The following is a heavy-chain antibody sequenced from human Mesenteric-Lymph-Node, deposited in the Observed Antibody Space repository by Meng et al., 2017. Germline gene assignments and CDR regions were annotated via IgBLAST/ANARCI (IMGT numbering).Heavy chain of an antibody. CDR3: ATVRGSGSPFDY. V-gene: IGHV1-2*02. CDR2: INPNSGGT. D-gene: IGHD6-25*01. J-gene: IGHJ4*02. Sequence: ASVKVSCKASGYIFTGYYIHWVRQAPGQGLEWMGWINPNSGGTNYAQKFQGRVTMTRDTSISTAYMELSKLRSDDTAVYYCATVRGSGSPFDYWGQGTLVTVSS. CDR1: GYIFTGYY.